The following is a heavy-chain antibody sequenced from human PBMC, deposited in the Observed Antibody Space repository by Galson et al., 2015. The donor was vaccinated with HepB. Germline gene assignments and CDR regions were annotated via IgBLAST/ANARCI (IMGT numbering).Heavy chain of an antibody. CDR1: GFTFSSYG. D-gene: IGHD3-16*01. V-gene: IGHV3-33*01. Sequence: SLRLSCAASGFTFSSYGMHWVRQAPGKGLEWVAVIWYDGSNKYYADSVKGRFTISRDNSKDTLYLEMNSLRAEDTAVYYCARVVDRDRGAFNFDYWGQGTLVTVSS. CDR2: IWYDGSNK. CDR3: ARVVDRDRGAFNFDY. J-gene: IGHJ4*02.